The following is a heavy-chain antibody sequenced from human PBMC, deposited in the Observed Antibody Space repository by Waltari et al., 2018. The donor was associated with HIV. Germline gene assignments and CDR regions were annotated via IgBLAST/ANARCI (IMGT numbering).Heavy chain of an antibody. J-gene: IGHJ6*02. CDR1: GYTVTSYG. D-gene: IGHD2-2*01. Sequence: QLQLVEPGAKVKHPGAAAQVTFRASGYTVTSYGISWVRQGHGQGLEWMGWISAYNGNTNYAQKLQGIVTMTTDTSTSTAYMELRSLRSDDTAVYYCARRYCSSTSCYGYYGMDVWGQGTTVTVSS. CDR2: ISAYNGNT. CDR3: ARRYCSSTSCYGYYGMDV. V-gene: IGHV1-18*01.